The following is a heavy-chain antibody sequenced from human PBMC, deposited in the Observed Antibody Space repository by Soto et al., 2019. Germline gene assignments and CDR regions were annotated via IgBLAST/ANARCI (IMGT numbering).Heavy chain of an antibody. V-gene: IGHV1-3*01. D-gene: IGHD6-19*01. CDR1: GYTLTSYA. CDR3: ARGMGHGSSGWYYFDY. CDR2: INAGNGNT. J-gene: IGHJ4*02. Sequence: GASVKVSCKASGYTLTSYAMHWVRQAPGQRLEWMGWINAGNGNTKYSQKFQGRVTITRDTSASTAYMELSSLRSEDTAVYYCARGMGHGSSGWYYFDYWGQGTLVTVSS.